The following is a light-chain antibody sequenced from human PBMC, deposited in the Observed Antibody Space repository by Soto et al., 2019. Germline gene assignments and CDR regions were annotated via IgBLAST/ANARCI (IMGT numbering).Light chain of an antibody. J-gene: IGKJ4*01. CDR2: AAS. V-gene: IGKV1-12*01. CDR1: QGISSW. Sequence: DIQMTHSPSSVSASVGDRVTITCRASQGISSWFAWYQQKPGTAPQLLIYAASTFQSGVPSRFSGGGSGTDFTLNITNLQPEDFGTYYCQQAKSFPLSSDGGTKVDIK. CDR3: QQAKSFPLS.